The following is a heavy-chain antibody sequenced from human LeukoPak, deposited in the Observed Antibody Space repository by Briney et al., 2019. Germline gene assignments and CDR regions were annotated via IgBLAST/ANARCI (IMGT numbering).Heavy chain of an antibody. Sequence: GGSLRLSCAASGFTFSSYAMHWVRQAPGKGLDWVAVISYGGSNKYYADSVKGRFTISGDNSKNTLYLQMNSLRAEDTAVYYCASKHYYGSGSSAEYFQHWGQGTLVTVSS. CDR2: ISYGGSNK. V-gene: IGHV3-30-3*01. CDR3: ASKHYYGSGSSAEYFQH. J-gene: IGHJ1*01. CDR1: GFTFSSYA. D-gene: IGHD3-10*01.